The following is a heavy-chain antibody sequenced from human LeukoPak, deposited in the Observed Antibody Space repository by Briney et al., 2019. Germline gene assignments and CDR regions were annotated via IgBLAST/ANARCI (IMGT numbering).Heavy chain of an antibody. CDR1: GFTFSSYA. CDR3: ARPTIWRECYFDY. J-gene: IGHJ4*02. Sequence: PGGSLRLSCAASGFTFSSYAMHWVRQAPGKGLEWVAVISYDGSNKYYADSVKGRFTISRDNSKNTLYLQMNSLRAEDTAVYYCARPTIWRECYFDYWGQGTLVTVSS. D-gene: IGHD4/OR15-4a*01. CDR2: ISYDGSNK. V-gene: IGHV3-30*04.